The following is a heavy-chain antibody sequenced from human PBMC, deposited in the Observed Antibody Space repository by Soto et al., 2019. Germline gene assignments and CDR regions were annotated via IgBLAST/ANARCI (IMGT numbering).Heavy chain of an antibody. V-gene: IGHV3-30-3*01. D-gene: IGHD1-26*01. CDR3: ARDNVGATPAYYYYYYGMDV. CDR1: GFTFSSYA. Sequence: LRLSCAASGFTFSSYAMHWVRQAPGKGLEWVAVISYDGSNKYYADSVKGRFTISRDNSKNTLYLQMNSLRAEDTAVYYCARDNVGATPAYYYYYYGMDVWGQGTTVTVSS. CDR2: ISYDGSNK. J-gene: IGHJ6*02.